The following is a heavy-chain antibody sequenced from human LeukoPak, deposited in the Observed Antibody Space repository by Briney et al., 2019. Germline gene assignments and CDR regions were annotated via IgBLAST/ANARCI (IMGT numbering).Heavy chain of an antibody. CDR2: ISWNSGSI. CDR1: GFTFDDYA. V-gene: IGHV3-9*01. D-gene: IGHD3-22*01. CDR3: AKDSSGYLSRDFQH. J-gene: IGHJ1*01. Sequence: GRSLRLSCAASGFTFDDYAMHWVRQAPGKGLEWVSGISWNSGSIGYADSVKGRFTISRDNAKNSLYLQMNSLRAEDTALYYCAKDSSGYLSRDFQHWGQGTLVTVSS.